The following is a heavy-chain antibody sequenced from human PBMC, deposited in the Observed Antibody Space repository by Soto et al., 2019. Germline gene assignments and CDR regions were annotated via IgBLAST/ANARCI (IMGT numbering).Heavy chain of an antibody. V-gene: IGHV3-21*01. CDR2: ISTSISYI. D-gene: IGHD3-22*01. CDR1: GFTFSSYS. CDR3: ARNLYYYDTSGYHP. J-gene: IGHJ5*02. Sequence: EVQLVESGGGLVKPGGSLRLSCAASGFTFSSYSMNWVRQAPGKGLEWVSSISTSISYIYYADSVKGRFTISRDNAKNSLYLQMNSLRAEDTAVYYCARNLYYYDTSGYHPWGQGTLVTVSS.